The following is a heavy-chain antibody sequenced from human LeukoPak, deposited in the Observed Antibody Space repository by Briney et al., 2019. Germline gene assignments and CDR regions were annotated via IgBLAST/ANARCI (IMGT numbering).Heavy chain of an antibody. CDR2: ISGSGDST. CDR3: AKTRPLDSSSWSHGDY. J-gene: IGHJ4*02. CDR1: GFTFSSYA. Sequence: GGSLRLSCAASGFTFSSYAMSWVRQAPGKGLEWVSAISGSGDSTYYGDSVKGRFTISRDNSKNTLYLQMNSLRAEDTAVYYCAKTRPLDSSSWSHGDYWGQGTLVTVSS. D-gene: IGHD6-13*01. V-gene: IGHV3-23*01.